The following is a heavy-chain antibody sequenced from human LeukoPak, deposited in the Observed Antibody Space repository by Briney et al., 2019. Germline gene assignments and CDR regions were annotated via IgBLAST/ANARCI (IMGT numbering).Heavy chain of an antibody. CDR2: ISYDANIGSNK. CDR3: ARDNGPLDGYDSTPYGMDV. CDR1: GFTFSRYA. V-gene: IGHV3-30-3*01. D-gene: IGHD5-12*01. Sequence: GGSLRLSCATSGFTFSRYAMHWVRQAPGKGLEWAALISYDANIGSNKYYADSVKGRFTISRDNSKNTLYLQMNSLRAEDTAVYYCARDNGPLDGYDSTPYGMDVWGQGTTVTVSS. J-gene: IGHJ6*02.